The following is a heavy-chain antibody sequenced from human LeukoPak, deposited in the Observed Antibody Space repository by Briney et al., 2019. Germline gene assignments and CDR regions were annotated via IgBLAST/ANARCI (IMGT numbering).Heavy chain of an antibody. CDR1: GFTFSSYD. D-gene: IGHD3-10*01. Sequence: PGGSLRLSCAASGFTFSSYDMHWVRQATGKGLEWVSAIGTAGDTYYPGSVKGRFTISRENAKNSLYLQMNSLRAEDTAVYYCASAVYTMVRGVIIYWFDPWGQGTLVTVSS. V-gene: IGHV3-13*01. CDR2: IGTAGDT. CDR3: ASAVYTMVRGVIIYWFDP. J-gene: IGHJ5*02.